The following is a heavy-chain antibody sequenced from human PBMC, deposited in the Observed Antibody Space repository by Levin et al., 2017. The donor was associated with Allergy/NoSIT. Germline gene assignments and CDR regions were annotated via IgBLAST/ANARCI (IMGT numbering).Heavy chain of an antibody. CDR1: GGTFSSYA. J-gene: IGHJ4*02. D-gene: IGHD2-15*01. CDR2: IIPIFGTA. Sequence: ASVKVSCKASGGTFSSYAISWVRQAPGQGLEWMGGIIPIFGTANYAQKFQGRVTITADESTSTAYMELSSLRSEDTAVYYCARDNAAAYYFDYWGQGTLVTVSS. V-gene: IGHV1-69*13. CDR3: ARDNAAAYYFDY.